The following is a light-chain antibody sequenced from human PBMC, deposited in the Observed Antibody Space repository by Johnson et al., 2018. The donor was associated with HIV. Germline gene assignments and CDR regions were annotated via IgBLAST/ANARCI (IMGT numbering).Light chain of an antibody. CDR1: SSNIGNNY. Sequence: QSVLTQPPSVSAAPGQKVTISCSGSSSNIGNNYVSWYQQLPGTAPKLLIYENNKRPSGIPDRFSGSKSGTSATMGITGPQTGDEADYYCGTWDSSLRAYYVFGTGTKVTVL. CDR2: ENN. V-gene: IGLV1-51*02. CDR3: GTWDSSLRAYYV. J-gene: IGLJ1*01.